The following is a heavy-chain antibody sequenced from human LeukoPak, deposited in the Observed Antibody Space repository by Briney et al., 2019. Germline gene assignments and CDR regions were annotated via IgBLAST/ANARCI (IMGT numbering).Heavy chain of an antibody. D-gene: IGHD2-15*01. J-gene: IGHJ4*02. CDR2: IYYSGST. Sequence: SETLSLTCTVSGGSISSYYWSWIRPPPGKGLEWIGYIYYSGSTNYNPSLKSRATISVDTSKNQFSLKLSSVTAADTAVYYCASHRGYCSGGSCYSGAVDYWGQGTLVTVSS. V-gene: IGHV4-59*08. CDR1: GGSISSYY. CDR3: ASHRGYCSGGSCYSGAVDY.